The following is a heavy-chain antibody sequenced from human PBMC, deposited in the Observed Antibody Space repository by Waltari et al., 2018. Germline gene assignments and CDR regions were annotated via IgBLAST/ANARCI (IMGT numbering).Heavy chain of an antibody. D-gene: IGHD6-19*01. CDR3: ARWQQWPVRAFDY. CDR1: GFIVSSNY. CDR2: ISSGCST. J-gene: IGHJ4*02. V-gene: IGHV3-53*01. Sequence: EVQLVESGGGLIQPGGSLRLSCAASGFIVSSNYMSWVRQAPGRGLGWVSLISSGCSTYYADSVKGRFTISRDNSKNTLYLQMDSLSVEDTAVYYCARWQQWPVRAFDYWGQGTLVTVSS.